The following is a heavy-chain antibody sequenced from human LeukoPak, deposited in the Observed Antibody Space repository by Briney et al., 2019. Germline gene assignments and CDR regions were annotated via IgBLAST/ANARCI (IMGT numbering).Heavy chain of an antibody. CDR1: GGTFTSYA. V-gene: IGHV1-69*05. CDR2: IIPIFGTA. D-gene: IGHD3-3*01. Sequence: GASVKVSCKASGGTFTSYAISWVRQAPGQGLEWMGEIIPIFGTANYAQKFQGRVTMTRDTSTSTVYMELSSLRSEDTAVYYCARGLTYYDFWSVMGGFDYWGQGTLVTVSS. CDR3: ARGLTYYDFWSVMGGFDY. J-gene: IGHJ4*02.